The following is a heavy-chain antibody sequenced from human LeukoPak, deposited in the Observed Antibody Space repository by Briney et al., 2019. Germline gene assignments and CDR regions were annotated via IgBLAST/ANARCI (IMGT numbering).Heavy chain of an antibody. CDR3: ARETRRDDYDLDY. CDR2: ISYDGSNK. Sequence: GGSLRLSCAASGFTLSNYPMHWVRQAPGKGLEWVAVISYDGSNKYYADSVKGRFTISRDNSKNTLYLQMNSLRAEDTAVYYCARETRRDDYDLDYWGQGTLVTVSS. V-gene: IGHV3-30*01. J-gene: IGHJ4*02. CDR1: GFTLSNYP. D-gene: IGHD4/OR15-4a*01.